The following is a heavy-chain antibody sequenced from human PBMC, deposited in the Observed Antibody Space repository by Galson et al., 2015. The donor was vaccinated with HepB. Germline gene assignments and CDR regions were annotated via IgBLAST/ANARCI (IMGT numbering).Heavy chain of an antibody. J-gene: IGHJ4*02. D-gene: IGHD6-19*01. CDR1: GFTFGDYA. Sequence: SLRLSCAASGFTFGDYAMSWVRQAPGKGLEWVGFIRSKAYGGTTEYAASVKGRFTISRDDSKSIAYLQMNSLKTEDTAVYYCTRVVQQWLVPLDYFDHWGQGTLVTVSS. CDR3: TRVVQQWLVPLDYFDH. CDR2: IRSKAYGGTT. V-gene: IGHV3-49*04.